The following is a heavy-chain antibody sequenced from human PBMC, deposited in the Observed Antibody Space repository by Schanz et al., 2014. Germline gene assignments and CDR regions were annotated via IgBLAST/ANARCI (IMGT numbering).Heavy chain of an antibody. Sequence: EEQVVESGGGLVQPGGSLRLSCAASGFTFSSYSMNWVRQAPGKGLVWVSRIQSDGSITTYADSVKGRFAISRDNAKNTLYLQMNSLGAEDTAVYYCVKDLQRELLRDDHYYGMDVWGQGTTVTVSS. CDR3: VKDLQRELLRDDHYYGMDV. J-gene: IGHJ6*02. V-gene: IGHV3-74*02. CDR2: IQSDGSIT. CDR1: GFTFSSYS. D-gene: IGHD1-26*01.